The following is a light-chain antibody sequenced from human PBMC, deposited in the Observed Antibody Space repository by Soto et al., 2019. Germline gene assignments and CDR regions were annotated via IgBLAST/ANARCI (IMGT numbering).Light chain of an antibody. V-gene: IGKV1-6*01. Sequence: TQMTQSPLSMSAFVGEKIILTCRASRDVGSDVSWYQQKPGQAPRLLIYGVYTRANGVPARFSGSGSGTDFTLTISSLQPEDFATYYCLQDYTYPLTVGGGTKVEIK. CDR1: RDVGSD. CDR2: GVY. J-gene: IGKJ4*01. CDR3: LQDYTYPLT.